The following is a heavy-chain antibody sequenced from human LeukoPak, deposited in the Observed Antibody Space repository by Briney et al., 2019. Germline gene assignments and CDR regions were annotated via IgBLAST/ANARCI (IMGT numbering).Heavy chain of an antibody. J-gene: IGHJ4*02. D-gene: IGHD3-10*01. Sequence: QPGGSLRLSCAASGFTFDDYAMHWVRQAPGKGLEWVSGISWNSGSIGYADSVKGRFTISRDNAKNSLYLQMNSLRAEDTAVYYCAREGHLESGSFDYWGQGTLVTVSS. CDR3: AREGHLESGSFDY. V-gene: IGHV3-9*01. CDR1: GFTFDDYA. CDR2: ISWNSGSI.